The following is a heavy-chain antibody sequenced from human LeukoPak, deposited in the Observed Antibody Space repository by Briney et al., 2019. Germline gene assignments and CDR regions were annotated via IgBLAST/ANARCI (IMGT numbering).Heavy chain of an antibody. D-gene: IGHD1-26*01. Sequence: GGSLRLSCAASGFTFSNYGMHWVRQAPGKGLEWVAVIWYDGSNQYYVDSVKGRFTVSRDNAKNTLYLQMNSLRAEDTAVYYCATDRNSGKYYDYWGQGTLVTVSS. CDR3: ATDRNSGKYYDY. CDR2: IWYDGSNQ. V-gene: IGHV3-33*01. CDR1: GFTFSNYG. J-gene: IGHJ4*02.